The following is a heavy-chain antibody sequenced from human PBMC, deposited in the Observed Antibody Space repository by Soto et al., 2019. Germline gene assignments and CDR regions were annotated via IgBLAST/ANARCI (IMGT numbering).Heavy chain of an antibody. V-gene: IGHV3-30*03. Sequence: QVQLVESGGGVVQPGRSLSLSCAASGFTFSSYGMHWVRQAPGKGLEWVAVISYDGSNKYYADSVKGRFTISRDNSKNTLYLQMNSLRAEDTAVDYCAIVNRDNWNYWGQGTLVTVSS. CDR1: GFTFSSYG. J-gene: IGHJ1*01. CDR3: AIVNRDNWNY. D-gene: IGHD1-7*01. CDR2: ISYDGSNK.